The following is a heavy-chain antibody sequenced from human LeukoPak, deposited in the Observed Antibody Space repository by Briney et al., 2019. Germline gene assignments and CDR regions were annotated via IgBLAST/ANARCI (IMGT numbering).Heavy chain of an antibody. CDR1: GGSISSTSDY. CDR2: GYYSGTT. J-gene: IGHJ5*02. Sequence: SETLSLTCIVSGGSISSTSDYWGWIRQPPGKGLEWIGNGYYSGTTYYTPSLKSRVTISVHTSQNLFSLKLSSVTAADTAVYYCAKNGQSGFSFDPWGQGTLVTVSS. D-gene: IGHD1-26*01. V-gene: IGHV4-39*02. CDR3: AKNGQSGFSFDP.